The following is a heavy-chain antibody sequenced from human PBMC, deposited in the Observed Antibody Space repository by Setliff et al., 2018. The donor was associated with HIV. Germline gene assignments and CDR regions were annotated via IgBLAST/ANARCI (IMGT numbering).Heavy chain of an antibody. J-gene: IGHJ3*02. CDR3: AREDTVTTAFDI. CDR1: GYSISSGYY. V-gene: IGHV4-38-2*02. D-gene: IGHD4-4*01. CDR2: IYHSGST. Sequence: SETLSLTCAVSGYSISSGYYWGWIRQPPGKGLEWIGSIYHSGSTYYNPSLKSRVTISVDTSKNQFSLKLSSVTAAGTAVYHCAREDTVTTAFDIWGQGTMVTVSS.